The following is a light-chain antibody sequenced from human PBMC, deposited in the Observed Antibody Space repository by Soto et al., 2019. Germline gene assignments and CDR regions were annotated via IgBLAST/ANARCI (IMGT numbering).Light chain of an antibody. CDR2: HDS. V-gene: IGLV3-21*04. CDR1: NIRTKS. Sequence: SSELTQPPSVSVAPGQTARITCGGDNIRTKSVHWFQQKPGQAPVLVIYHDSDRPSGIPERFSGSNSGNTATLTISRVEAGDEGDYYCQVWDSSSDHRVFGGGTQLTVL. CDR3: QVWDSSSDHRV. J-gene: IGLJ3*02.